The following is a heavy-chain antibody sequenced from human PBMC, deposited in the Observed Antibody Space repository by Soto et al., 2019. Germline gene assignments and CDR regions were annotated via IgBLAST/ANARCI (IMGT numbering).Heavy chain of an antibody. J-gene: IGHJ4*02. CDR2: IIPIFGTA. CDR1: GGTFSCYA. CDR3: ARDRAVNRVAGPFDY. D-gene: IGHD6-19*01. Sequence: GASVKVSCKASGGTFSCYAISWVRQAPGQGLEWMGGIIPIFGTANYAQKFQGRVTITADESTSTAYMELSSLRSEDTAVYYCARDRAVNRVAGPFDYWGQGTLVTVSS. V-gene: IGHV1-69*13.